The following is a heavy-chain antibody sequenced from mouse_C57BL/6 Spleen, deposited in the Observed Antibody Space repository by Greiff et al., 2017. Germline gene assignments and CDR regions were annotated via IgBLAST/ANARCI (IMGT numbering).Heavy chain of an antibody. J-gene: IGHJ2*01. Sequence: EVQLQQSGPELVKPGDSVKISCKASGFSFTGSFMNWVLQSHGKSLEWIGRINPYHGDTFYNQKFKGKATLTVDKSSSTAHMELRSLTSEDSAVYYCARSPSYYCCSSDCWGQGTTLTVSS. CDR1: GFSFTGSF. V-gene: IGHV1-20*01. CDR2: INPYHGDT. D-gene: IGHD1-1*01. CDR3: ARSPSYYCCSSDC.